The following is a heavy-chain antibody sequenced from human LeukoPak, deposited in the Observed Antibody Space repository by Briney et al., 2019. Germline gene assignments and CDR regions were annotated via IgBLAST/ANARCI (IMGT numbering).Heavy chain of an antibody. CDR1: GYTFTSYG. V-gene: IGHV1-18*01. D-gene: IGHD3-10*01. CDR3: ARDQGYGSGSYYLPDYYYYMDV. J-gene: IGHJ6*03. CDR2: ISAYNGNT. Sequence: ASVKVSCKASGYTFTSYGISWVRQAPGQGLEWMGWISAYNGNTNYAQKFQGRVTMTRDTSISTAYMELSRLRSDDTAVYYCARDQGYGSGSYYLPDYYYYMDVWGKGTTVTVSS.